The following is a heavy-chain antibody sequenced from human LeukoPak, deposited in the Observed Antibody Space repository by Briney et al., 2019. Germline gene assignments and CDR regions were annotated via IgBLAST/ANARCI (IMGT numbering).Heavy chain of an antibody. V-gene: IGHV3-33*08. J-gene: IGHJ6*02. CDR3: ARGPGLQGRDGYNHYYYGPDV. CDR2: IWYDGSNK. D-gene: IGHD5-24*01. CDR1: GFTFSTYA. Sequence: GGSLRLSCAVSGFTFSTYAMHWVRQAPGKGLEWVAVIWYDGSNKYYGDSVKGRFTISRDNSKNTLYLQMNSLRAEDTAVYYCARGPGLQGRDGYNHYYYGPDVWGQGTKVTVSS.